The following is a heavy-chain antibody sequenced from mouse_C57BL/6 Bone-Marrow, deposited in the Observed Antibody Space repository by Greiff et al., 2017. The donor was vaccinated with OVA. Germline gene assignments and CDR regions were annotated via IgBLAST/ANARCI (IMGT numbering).Heavy chain of an antibody. J-gene: IGHJ2*01. CDR2: IDPSDSYT. Sequence: QVQLQQPGAELVRPGTSVKLSCKASGYTFTSYLMHWVKQRPGQGLEWIGVIDPSDSYTNYNQKFKGKATLTVDTSSSTAYMQLSSLTSEDSAVYYCAREGPDYWGQGTTLTVSS. D-gene: IGHD3-3*01. CDR3: AREGPDY. V-gene: IGHV1-59*01. CDR1: GYTFTSYL.